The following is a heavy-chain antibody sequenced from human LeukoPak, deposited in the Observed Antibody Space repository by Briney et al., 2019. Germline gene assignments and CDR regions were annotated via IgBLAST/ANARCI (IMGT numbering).Heavy chain of an antibody. D-gene: IGHD6-13*01. V-gene: IGHV4-39*01. CDR1: GGSISSSSYY. CDR3: ASPLGSHRYYYYYGMDV. J-gene: IGHJ6*02. Sequence: TSETLSLTCTVSGGSISSSSYYWGWTRQPPGKGLEWIGSIYYSGSTYYNPSLKSRVTISVDTSKNQFSLKLSSVTAADTAVYYCASPLGSHRYYYYYGMDVWGQGTTVTVSS. CDR2: IYYSGST.